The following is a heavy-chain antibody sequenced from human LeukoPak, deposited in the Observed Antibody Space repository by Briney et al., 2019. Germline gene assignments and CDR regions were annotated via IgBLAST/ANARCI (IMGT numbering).Heavy chain of an antibody. Sequence: AAEKVPRKASGFTFSRYLMQGVRQAPAQGLEWVGWINPNSRATGRAQKFQGRVTMTGGTSISTVYMELSSLRSDDTAVYYCSRGKNISAPGSLSGDWGQGTLVTVSS. CDR1: GFTFSRYL. CDR3: SRGKNISAPGSLSGD. CDR2: INPNSRAT. D-gene: IGHD6-13*01. V-gene: IGHV1-2*02. J-gene: IGHJ4*02.